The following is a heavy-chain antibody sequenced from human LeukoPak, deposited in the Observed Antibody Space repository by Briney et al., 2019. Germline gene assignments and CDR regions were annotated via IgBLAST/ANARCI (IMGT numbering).Heavy chain of an antibody. Sequence: SQTLSLTCTVSGGSISSGGYYWRWIRQPPGKGLEWIGYIYYSGSTYYNPSLKSRVTISVDTSKNQFSLKLSSVTAADTAVYYCARAWGGYYEEDYYYGMDVWGQGTTVTVSS. D-gene: IGHD3-3*01. CDR2: IYYSGST. CDR1: GGSISSGGYY. V-gene: IGHV4-31*03. J-gene: IGHJ6*02. CDR3: ARAWGGYYEEDYYYGMDV.